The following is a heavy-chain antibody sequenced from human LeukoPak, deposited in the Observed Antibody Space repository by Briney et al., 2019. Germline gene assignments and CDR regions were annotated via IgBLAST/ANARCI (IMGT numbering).Heavy chain of an antibody. V-gene: IGHV2-5*02. CDR2: IYWDDDK. J-gene: IGHJ4*02. Sequence: TLSLTCAVSGFSLSTSGVGVGWIRQPPGKALEWLALIYWDDDKRYSPSLKSRLTISKDTSKNQVVLTMTNMDPVDTATYYCAHRPYYYDSPYYFDYWGQGTLVTVSS. CDR3: AHRPYYYDSPYYFDY. D-gene: IGHD3-22*01. CDR1: GFSLSTSGVG.